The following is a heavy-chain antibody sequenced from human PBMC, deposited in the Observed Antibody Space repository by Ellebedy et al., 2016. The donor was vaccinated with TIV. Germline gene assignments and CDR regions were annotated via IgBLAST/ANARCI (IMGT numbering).Heavy chain of an antibody. D-gene: IGHD5-24*01. Sequence: GESLKISCAASGFTVSSNYMSWVRQAPGKGLEWVSVIYSGGSTYYADSVKGRFTISRDNSKNTLYLQMNSLRAEDTAVYYCARDDGYYYYGMDVWGQGTTVTVSS. CDR2: IYSGGST. CDR3: ARDDGYYYYGMDV. J-gene: IGHJ6*02. V-gene: IGHV3-66*01. CDR1: GFTVSSNY.